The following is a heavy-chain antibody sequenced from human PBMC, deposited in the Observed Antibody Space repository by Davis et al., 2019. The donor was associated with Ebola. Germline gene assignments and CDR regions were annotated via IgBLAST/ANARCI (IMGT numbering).Heavy chain of an antibody. J-gene: IGHJ6*02. D-gene: IGHD3-16*01. CDR3: ARGRAFYYYYGMDV. CDR2: IYYSGST. V-gene: IGHV4-59*12. Sequence: GSLRLSCTVSGGSISSYYWSWIRQPPGKGLEWIGYIYYSGSTNYNPSLKSRVTISVDTSKNQFSLKLSSVTAADTAVYYCARGRAFYYYYGMDVWGQGTTVTVSS. CDR1: GGSISSYY.